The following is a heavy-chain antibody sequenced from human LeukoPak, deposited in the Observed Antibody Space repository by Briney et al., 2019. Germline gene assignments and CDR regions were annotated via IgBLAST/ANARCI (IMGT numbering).Heavy chain of an antibody. J-gene: IGHJ5*02. Sequence: APVKVSCKASGYTFTSYGISWVRPAPGQGLEWMGWISAYNGNTNYAQKLQGRVTMTTDTSTSTAYMEMRSLRSDDPAVYYCARTGWAIVVVPAAIDDYWFDPWGQGTLVTVSS. V-gene: IGHV1-18*01. CDR1: GYTFTSYG. D-gene: IGHD2-2*01. CDR2: ISAYNGNT. CDR3: ARTGWAIVVVPAAIDDYWFDP.